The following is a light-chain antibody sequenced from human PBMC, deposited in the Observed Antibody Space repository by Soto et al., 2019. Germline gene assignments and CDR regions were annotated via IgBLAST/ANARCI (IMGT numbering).Light chain of an antibody. V-gene: IGLV3-21*02. CDR3: QVWHSGVDWV. CDR2: DDN. J-gene: IGLJ2*01. CDR1: NIGSKS. Sequence: SYELTQPPSVSVAPGQTARITCGGNNIGSKSEHWYQQKPGQAPVLVVYDDNDRPSGIPERFSGSDSGNTATLTISRVEAGDEADYYCQVWHSGVDWVFGGGTKVTVL.